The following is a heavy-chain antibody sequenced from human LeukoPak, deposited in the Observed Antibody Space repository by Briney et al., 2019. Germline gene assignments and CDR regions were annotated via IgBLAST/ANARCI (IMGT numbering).Heavy chain of an antibody. CDR3: ASLGYDVWSGYYDFDY. CDR2: IYHSGST. Sequence: SETLSLTCAVSGYSLSSCYYWGWIRQPPGKGLEWIGSIYHSGSTYYNPSLKSRVTISADTSKNQFSLKLSSVTSADTPVYYCASLGYDVWSGYYDFDYWGQGTLVTVSS. V-gene: IGHV4-38-2*01. D-gene: IGHD3-3*01. CDR1: GYSLSSCYY. J-gene: IGHJ4*02.